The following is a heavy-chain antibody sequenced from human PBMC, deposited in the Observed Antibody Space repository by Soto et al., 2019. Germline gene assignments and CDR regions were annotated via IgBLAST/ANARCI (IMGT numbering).Heavy chain of an antibody. CDR1: GFTFGDYA. J-gene: IGHJ4*02. CDR2: IRSKAYGGTT. CDR3: TREDDILTGYYDY. V-gene: IGHV3-49*03. D-gene: IGHD3-9*01. Sequence: GGSLRLSCTASGFTFGDYAMSWFRQAPGKGLEWVGFIRSKAYGGTTEYAASVKGRFTISRDDSKSIAYLQMNSLKTEDTAVYYCTREDDILTGYYDYWGQGTLVTVSS.